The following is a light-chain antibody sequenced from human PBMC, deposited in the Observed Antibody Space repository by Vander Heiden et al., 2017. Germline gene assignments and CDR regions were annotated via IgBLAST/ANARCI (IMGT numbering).Light chain of an antibody. CDR2: AAS. Sequence: DIQMTQSPSSLSASVGDRVTITCRASQSISSYLNWYQQKPGKAPKLLIYAASSLQSGVPSRFSGSGSGTDFTLTISRRQPEDFATYYCQQSDSTPITFGGGTKVEIK. J-gene: IGKJ4*01. V-gene: IGKV1-39*01. CDR1: QSISSY. CDR3: QQSDSTPIT.